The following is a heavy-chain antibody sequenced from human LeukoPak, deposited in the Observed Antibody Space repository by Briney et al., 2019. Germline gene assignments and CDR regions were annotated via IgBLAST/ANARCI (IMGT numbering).Heavy chain of an antibody. CDR3: ARLDYDSSGVIDY. D-gene: IGHD3-22*01. CDR1: GFTFSSHS. V-gene: IGHV3-21*01. Sequence: GGSLRLSCAASGFTFSSHSMNWVRQAPGKGLEWVSSISSSSSYIYYADSVKGRFTISRDNAKNSLYLQMNSLRAEDTAVYYCARLDYDSSGVIDYWGQGTLVTVSS. J-gene: IGHJ4*02. CDR2: ISSSSSYI.